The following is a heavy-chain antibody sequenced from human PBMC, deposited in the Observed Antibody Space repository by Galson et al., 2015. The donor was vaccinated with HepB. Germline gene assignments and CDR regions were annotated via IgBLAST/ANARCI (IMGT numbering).Heavy chain of an antibody. CDR1: GFTFNSYA. D-gene: IGHD7-27*01. CDR2: ISFDGSNK. V-gene: IGHV3-30*04. Sequence: SLRLSCAASGFTFNSYAMNWVRQAPGKGLEWVAVISFDGSNKYYADSVKGRFTISRDSSKNTVYLQMNSLRAEDTAVYYCAREGGLTGEYYFDYWGKGTLVTVSS. CDR3: AREGGLTGEYYFDY. J-gene: IGHJ4*02.